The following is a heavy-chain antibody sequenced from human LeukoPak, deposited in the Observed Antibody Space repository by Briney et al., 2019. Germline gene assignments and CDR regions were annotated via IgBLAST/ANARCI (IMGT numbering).Heavy chain of an antibody. CDR3: AKGGWGYYFDY. J-gene: IGHJ4*02. CDR1: GFTFSGYA. V-gene: IGHV3-23*01. D-gene: IGHD6-19*01. CDR2: ITAGGDST. Sequence: GGSLRLSCAASGFTFSGYAMSWVRLAPGEGLEWVSAITAGGDSTYYADSVKGRFTISRDNSKNTLYLQIHSLRAEDTAAYYCAKGGWGYYFDYWGQGTLVTVSS.